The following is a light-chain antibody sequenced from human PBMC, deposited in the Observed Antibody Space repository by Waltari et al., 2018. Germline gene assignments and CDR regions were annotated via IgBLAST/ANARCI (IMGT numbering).Light chain of an antibody. V-gene: IGLV2-14*01. Sequence: QSALTQPASVSGSPGQSVTIFCAGTSNAVGGYHSVSWYQEHPGQDPRVIIYDVSDRPSGVSDRFSGSKSGNTASLTISGLQAEDEADYYCSSQSSNDVVLFGGGTKLTVL. J-gene: IGLJ2*01. CDR1: SNAVGGYHS. CDR2: DVS. CDR3: SSQSSNDVVL.